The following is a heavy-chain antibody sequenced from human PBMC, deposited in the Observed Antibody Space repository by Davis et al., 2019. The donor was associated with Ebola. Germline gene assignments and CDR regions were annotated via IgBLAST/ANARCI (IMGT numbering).Heavy chain of an antibody. CDR2: IIPILGIA. D-gene: IGHD1-26*01. CDR3: ARHKTSYGDYYYGMDV. CDR1: GGTFSSYA. Sequence: SVKVSCKASGGTFSSYAISWVRQAPGQGLEWMGRIIPILGIANYAQKFQGRVTITADKSTSTAYMELSSLRSEDTAVYYCARHKTSYGDYYYGMDVWGQGTTVTVSS. V-gene: IGHV1-69*04. J-gene: IGHJ6*02.